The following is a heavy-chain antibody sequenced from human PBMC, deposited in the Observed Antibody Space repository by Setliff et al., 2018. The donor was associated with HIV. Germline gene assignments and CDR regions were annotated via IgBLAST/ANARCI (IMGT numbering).Heavy chain of an antibody. CDR1: GGSINSGGYY. Sequence: SETLSLTCTVSGGSINSGGYYWSWTRQHPGKGPEWIGYISYSGTTYYNPSLKSRITMSLDTSKSHFSLNLSSVTAADTAVYYCARVHQKVAAYYYYYVDVWGKGTTVTVSS. D-gene: IGHD2-15*01. V-gene: IGHV4-31*03. J-gene: IGHJ6*03. CDR3: ARVHQKVAAYYYYYVDV. CDR2: ISYSGTT.